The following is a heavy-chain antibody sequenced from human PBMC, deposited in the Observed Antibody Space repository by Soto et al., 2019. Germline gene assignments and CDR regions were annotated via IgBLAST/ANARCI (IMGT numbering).Heavy chain of an antibody. CDR1: GFTFSSYA. Sequence: QVQLVESGGGVVQPGRSLRLSCAASGFTFSSYAMHWVRQAPGKGLEWVAVISYDGSNKYYADSVKGRFTISRDNSKNTLYLQMNSLRAEDTAVYYCASKGGGPMVTTYSYNYGMDVWGQGTTVTVSS. J-gene: IGHJ6*02. CDR3: ASKGGGPMVTTYSYNYGMDV. CDR2: ISYDGSNK. V-gene: IGHV3-30-3*01. D-gene: IGHD4-17*01.